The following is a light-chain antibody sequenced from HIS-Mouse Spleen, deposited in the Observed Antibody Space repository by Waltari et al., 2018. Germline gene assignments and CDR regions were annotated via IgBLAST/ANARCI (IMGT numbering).Light chain of an antibody. V-gene: IGLV3-21*03. CDR1: NLGRER. CDR3: QVWDSSSDHVV. J-gene: IGLJ2*01. Sequence: SYVLTQPPSVSVAPGKTARITCGGNNLGRERVHLYQQKPGQAPVLVVYDDSDRPSGIPERFSGSNAGNTATLTISRVEAGDEADYYCQVWDSSSDHVVFGGGTKLTVL. CDR2: DDS.